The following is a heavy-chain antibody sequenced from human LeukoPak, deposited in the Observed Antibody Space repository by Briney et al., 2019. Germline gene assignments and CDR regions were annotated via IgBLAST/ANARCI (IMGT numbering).Heavy chain of an antibody. Sequence: GRSLRLSCAASGFTFSSYAMHWVRQAPGMGLEWVAVISYDGSNKYYADSVKGRFTISRDNSKNTLYLQMNSLRAEDTAVYYCASGPPYDFWSGSQYYFDYWGQGTLVTVSS. D-gene: IGHD3-3*01. CDR3: ASGPPYDFWSGSQYYFDY. J-gene: IGHJ4*02. CDR2: ISYDGSNK. CDR1: GFTFSSYA. V-gene: IGHV3-30-3*01.